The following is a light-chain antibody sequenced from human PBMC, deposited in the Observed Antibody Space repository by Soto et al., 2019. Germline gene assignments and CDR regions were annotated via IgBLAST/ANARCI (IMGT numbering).Light chain of an antibody. Sequence: QSALTQPASVSGSPGQSITISCTGTSSDVGAYDYVSWYQQHPDKAPKLIIYVVSNRPSGVSNRFSGSKSGNTASLTISGVPAEEEGDFFCTFYIQRETPPVSATRTKLTLL. V-gene: IGLV2-14*01. CDR3: TFYIQRETPPV. CDR1: SSDVGAYDY. CDR2: VVS. J-gene: IGLJ1*01.